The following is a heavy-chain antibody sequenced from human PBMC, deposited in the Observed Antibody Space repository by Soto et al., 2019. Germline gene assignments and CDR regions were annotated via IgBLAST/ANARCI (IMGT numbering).Heavy chain of an antibody. CDR3: AKAVAGTSFGMDV. D-gene: IGHD6-19*01. Sequence: PGGSLRLSCAASGFTFSSYAMHWVRQAPGKGLEWVAVISYDGSNKYYADSVKGRFTISRDNSKNTLYLQMNSLRAEDTAVYYCAKAVAGTSFGMDVWGQGTTVTVSS. CDR2: ISYDGSNK. J-gene: IGHJ6*02. V-gene: IGHV3-30-3*01. CDR1: GFTFSSYA.